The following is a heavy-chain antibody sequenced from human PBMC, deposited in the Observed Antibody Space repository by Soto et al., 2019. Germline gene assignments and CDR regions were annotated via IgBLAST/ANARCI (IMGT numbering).Heavy chain of an antibody. CDR2: IYPADSDS. D-gene: IGHD4-4*01. V-gene: IGHV5-51*01. CDR1: GYTFSSYW. Sequence: GESLKISCQGSGYTFSSYWIGWVRQMPGKGLEWMGIIYPADSDSRYSPSFQGQVTFSVDKSINTAYLQWRSLKASDTAMYYCARLGLQDSQRFDSWGQGAPVTVSS. CDR3: ARLGLQDSQRFDS. J-gene: IGHJ4*02.